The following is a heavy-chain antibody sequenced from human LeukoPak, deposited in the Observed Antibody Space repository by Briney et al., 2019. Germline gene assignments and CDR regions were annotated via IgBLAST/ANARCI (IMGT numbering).Heavy chain of an antibody. CDR3: ARDRQGGPDSSGLGAFDI. CDR2: IYYSGST. V-gene: IGHV4-59*01. Sequence: SETLSLTCTVSGGSISSYYWSWIRQPPGKGLEWIGYIYYSGSTNYNPSLKSRVTISVDTSKNQFSLKLSSVTAADTAVYYCARDRQGGPDSSGLGAFDIWGQGTMVTVSS. CDR1: GGSISSYY. J-gene: IGHJ3*02. D-gene: IGHD3-22*01.